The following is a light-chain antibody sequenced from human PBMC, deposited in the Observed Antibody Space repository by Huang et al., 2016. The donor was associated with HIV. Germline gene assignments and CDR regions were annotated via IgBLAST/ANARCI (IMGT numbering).Light chain of an antibody. J-gene: IGKJ4*01. CDR2: WAS. CDR1: QSVLYNSNNKNY. Sequence: DIVMTQSPDSLAVSLGERATINCKSSQSVLYNSNNKNYLAWYQQKPGPPPNLLIYWASTRESGVPDRFSGSGSGTDFTLTISSLQAEDVAVYYCQQYYSTPLTFGGGTKVEIK. V-gene: IGKV4-1*01. CDR3: QQYYSTPLT.